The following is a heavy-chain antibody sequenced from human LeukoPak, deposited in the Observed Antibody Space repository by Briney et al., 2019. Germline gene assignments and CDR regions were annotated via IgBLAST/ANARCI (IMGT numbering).Heavy chain of an antibody. D-gene: IGHD1/OR15-1a*01. J-gene: IGHJ5*02. CDR1: GGSFSGYY. Sequence: PSETLSLTCAVYGGSFSGYYWSWIRQPPGKGLEWVANIKEDGNEKNYVDSVRGRSTISRDNAKNSLYLQMNSLRAEDTAVYFCARDRTHLSFDPWGQGTLVTVSS. CDR3: ARDRTHLSFDP. V-gene: IGHV3-7*03. CDR2: IKEDGNEK.